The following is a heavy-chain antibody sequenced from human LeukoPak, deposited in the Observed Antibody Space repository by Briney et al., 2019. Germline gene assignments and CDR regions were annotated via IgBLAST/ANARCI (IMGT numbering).Heavy chain of an antibody. V-gene: IGHV3-23*01. CDR2: ISGSGGST. CDR1: GFTFSSYA. J-gene: IGHJ4*02. Sequence: GGSLRLSCAASGFTFSSYAMSWVRQAPGKGLEWVSAISGSGGSTYYADSVKGRFTISRDNSKNTLYLQMNSLRAEDTAVYYCAKGEPNYDFWSGYHNYFDYWGQGTLVTVSS. D-gene: IGHD3-3*01. CDR3: AKGEPNYDFWSGYHNYFDY.